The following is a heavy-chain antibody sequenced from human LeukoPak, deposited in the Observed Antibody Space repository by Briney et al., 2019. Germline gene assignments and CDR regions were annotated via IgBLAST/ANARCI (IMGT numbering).Heavy chain of an antibody. CDR3: VRDMGSNWSGPIDY. CDR2: IWYDASNE. CDR1: GFTFSRYG. D-gene: IGHD6-13*01. Sequence: PGRSLRLSCAASGFTFSRYGMHWVRQAPGQGLEWVAVIWYDASNEYYADSVKGRFTISRDNSKNTLYLQMNSLRVEDTAVYYCVRDMGSNWSGPIDYWGQGTLVTVSS. V-gene: IGHV3-33*01. J-gene: IGHJ4*02.